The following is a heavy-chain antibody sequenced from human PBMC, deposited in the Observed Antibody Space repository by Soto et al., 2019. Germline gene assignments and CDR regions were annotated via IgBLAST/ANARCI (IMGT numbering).Heavy chain of an antibody. J-gene: IGHJ4*02. CDR1: GFTFSSYA. CDR3: AKGTTYYYDSSGYCIDY. D-gene: IGHD3-22*01. V-gene: IGHV3-23*01. Sequence: PGGSLRLSCAASGFTFSSYAMSWVRQAPGKGLEWVSAISGSGGSTYYADSVKGRFTISRDNFKNTLYLQMNSLRAEDTAVYYCAKGTTYYYDSSGYCIDYWGQGTLVTVSS. CDR2: ISGSGGST.